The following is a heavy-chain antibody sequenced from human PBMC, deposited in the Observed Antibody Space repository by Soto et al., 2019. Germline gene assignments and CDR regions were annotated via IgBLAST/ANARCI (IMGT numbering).Heavy chain of an antibody. CDR2: ISGGSGDT. CDR1: GFTFSGWY. Sequence: ESGGGLVNPGGSLRLSCAASGFTFSGWYMSWIRQAPGRGLEWISYISGGSGDTNYADSVKGRFTISRDNAKNSLYLQMNGLRAEDTAIYYCVKGVRQPDFWGRGTLVTVSS. J-gene: IGHJ4*02. V-gene: IGHV3-11*05. D-gene: IGHD1-1*01. CDR3: VKGVRQPDF.